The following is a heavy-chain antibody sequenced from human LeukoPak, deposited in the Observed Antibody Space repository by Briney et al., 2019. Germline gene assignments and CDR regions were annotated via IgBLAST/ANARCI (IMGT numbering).Heavy chain of an antibody. CDR3: ARDSTVTTFNYMDV. Sequence: SETLSLTCTVSGGSIRSCYWSWIRQPAGKGLEWIGRIYTSGSTSYNPSLKSRVTISLDKSKNQFSLKLSSVTAADTAVYYCARDSTVTTFNYMDVWGKGTTVTVSS. V-gene: IGHV4-4*07. D-gene: IGHD4-11*01. J-gene: IGHJ6*03. CDR2: IYTSGST. CDR1: GGSIRSCY.